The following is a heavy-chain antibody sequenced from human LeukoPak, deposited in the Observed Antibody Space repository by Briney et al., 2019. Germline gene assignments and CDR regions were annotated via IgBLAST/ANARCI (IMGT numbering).Heavy chain of an antibody. CDR2: IIPIFGTA. CDR1: GGTFSSYA. D-gene: IGHD6-19*01. CDR3: ARDLRLADAFDI. J-gene: IGHJ3*02. V-gene: IGHV1-69*05. Sequence: ASVKVSCKASGGTFSSYAISWVRQAPGQGLEWMGGIIPIFGTANYAQKFQGRVTITTDESTSTAYMELSSLRSEDTAVYYCARDLRLADAFDIWGQGTTVTVSS.